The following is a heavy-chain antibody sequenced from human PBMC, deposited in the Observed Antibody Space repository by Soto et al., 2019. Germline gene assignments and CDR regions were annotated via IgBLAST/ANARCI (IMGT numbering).Heavy chain of an antibody. J-gene: IGHJ4*02. D-gene: IGHD1-1*01. CDR1: GYTFTTYY. CDR3: ARAVSTKTAPIDY. Sequence: QVQLVHSGAEVKNPGASVKVSFKAAGYTFTTYYMHWLRQARGQGLEWMGIITTSIGSTRYEQKFQDRVTMTRDTSTSTVDMELSSLRSEDKALSYCARAVSTKTAPIDYWGQGTLVPVSS. CDR2: ITTSIGST. V-gene: IGHV1-46*01.